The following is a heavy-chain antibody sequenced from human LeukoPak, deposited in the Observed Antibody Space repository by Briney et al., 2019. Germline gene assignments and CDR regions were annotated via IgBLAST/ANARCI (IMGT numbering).Heavy chain of an antibody. D-gene: IGHD3-10*01. CDR3: SRDGWFGDLQYTHRNWFDP. V-gene: IGHV1-2*02. J-gene: IGHJ5*02. Sequence: ASVKVSCKASGYTFTGYYLHWVRQAPGLGLGWMGWIGPRDGDTNYAQKFQGRVTMTRDTSISTVYMELSGLTSDDTAVYYCSRDGWFGDLQYTHRNWFDPWGQGTLVTVSS. CDR1: GYTFTGYY. CDR2: IGPRDGDT.